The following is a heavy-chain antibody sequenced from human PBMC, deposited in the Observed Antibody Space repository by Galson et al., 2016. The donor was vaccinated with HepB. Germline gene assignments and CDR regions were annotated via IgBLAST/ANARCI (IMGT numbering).Heavy chain of an antibody. Sequence: SLRLSCAASGFTLGNHAMHWIRQAPGKGLEWAAAIWYDTSNKWYANSVMGRFAISRDNSENTLYLQMNSLRAEDTATYYCARGVGSTEMSCSDYWGQGTLVTVSS. CDR1: GFTLGNHA. V-gene: IGHV3-33*01. CDR2: IWYDTSNK. J-gene: IGHJ4*02. CDR3: ARGVGSTEMSCSDY. D-gene: IGHD1-26*01.